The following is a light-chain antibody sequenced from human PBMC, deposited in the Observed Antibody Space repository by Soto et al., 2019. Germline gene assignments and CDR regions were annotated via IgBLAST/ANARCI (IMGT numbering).Light chain of an antibody. CDR2: ATS. CDR3: QQRHMWPIT. CDR1: QSLATY. Sequence: DIQMTQSPSSLSASVGDRVTITCRASQSLATYLNWYQQKPGKAPKLLIYATSNLQTGVPSRFSGSGSGTDFTLTISSLEPEDSAVYYCQQRHMWPITFGQGTRLEIK. J-gene: IGKJ5*01. V-gene: IGKV1-39*01.